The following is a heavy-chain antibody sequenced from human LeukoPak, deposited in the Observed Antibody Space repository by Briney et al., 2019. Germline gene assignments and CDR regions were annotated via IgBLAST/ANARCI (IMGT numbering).Heavy chain of an antibody. CDR1: GGSFSGYY. D-gene: IGHD3-22*01. CDR2: INHSGST. V-gene: IGHV4-34*01. CDR3: ARGYDSSGYYFDY. Sequence: SETLSLACAVYGGSFSGYYWSWIRQPPGKGLEWIGEINHSGSTNYNPSLKSRVTISVDTSKNQFSLKLSSVTAADTAVYYCARGYDSSGYYFDYWGQGTLVTVSS. J-gene: IGHJ4*02.